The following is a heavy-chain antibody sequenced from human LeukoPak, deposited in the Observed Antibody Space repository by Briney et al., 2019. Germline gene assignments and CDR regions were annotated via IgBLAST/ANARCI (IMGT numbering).Heavy chain of an antibody. J-gene: IGHJ4*02. D-gene: IGHD5-12*01. CDR3: ARELGHSGYGPYPPGSDY. CDR1: GFTFSSYS. V-gene: IGHV3-21*01. CDR2: ISSSSSYI. Sequence: GGSLRLSCAASGFTFSSYSMNWVRQAPGKGLEWVSSISSSSSYIYYADSVKGRFTIARDNAKHSLYLQMNSLRAEDTAVYYCARELGHSGYGPYPPGSDYWGQGTLVTVSS.